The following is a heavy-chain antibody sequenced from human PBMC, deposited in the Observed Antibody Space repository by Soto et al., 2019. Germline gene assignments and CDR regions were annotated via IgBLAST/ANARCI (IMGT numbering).Heavy chain of an antibody. J-gene: IGHJ6*02. CDR1: GFTFTTYW. CDR2: IKNDGSSI. D-gene: IGHD3-10*01. Sequence: PGGSLRLSCAASGFTFTTYWMHWIRQAPGKGLVWVSRIKNDGSSISYADSVKGRFTISRDNAKNSLYLQMNSLRAEDTAVYYCARSTTGPGYYYYYGMDVWGQGTTVTVSS. V-gene: IGHV3-74*01. CDR3: ARSTTGPGYYYYYGMDV.